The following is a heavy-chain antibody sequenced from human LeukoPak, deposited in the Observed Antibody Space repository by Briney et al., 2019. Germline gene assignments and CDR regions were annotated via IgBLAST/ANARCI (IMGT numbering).Heavy chain of an antibody. CDR1: GYTFTDYY. Sequence: ASVKVSCKASGYTFTDYYTHRVRQAPGQGLEWMGWINPNTAGTNYAQKFQGRVTMTRDTSISTAYMELSRLRSDDTAVYYCARSSGLYGGNSAFDCWGQGPLVTVSS. CDR2: INPNTAGT. V-gene: IGHV1-2*02. J-gene: IGHJ4*02. CDR3: ARSSGLYGGNSAFDC. D-gene: IGHD4-23*01.